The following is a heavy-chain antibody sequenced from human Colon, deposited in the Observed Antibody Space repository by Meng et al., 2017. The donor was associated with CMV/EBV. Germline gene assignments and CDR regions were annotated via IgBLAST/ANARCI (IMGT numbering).Heavy chain of an antibody. CDR2: IYYSGST. Sequence: SETLSLTCTVSGGSVSSGSYYWSWIRQPPGKGLEWIGYIYYSGSTNYNPSLKSRVTISVDTSKNQFSLKLSSVTAADTAVYYCARESVADFSWLYGMDVWGQGTTVTVSS. CDR1: GGSVSSGSYY. CDR3: ARESVADFSWLYGMDV. V-gene: IGHV4-61*01. D-gene: IGHD3-3*01. J-gene: IGHJ6*02.